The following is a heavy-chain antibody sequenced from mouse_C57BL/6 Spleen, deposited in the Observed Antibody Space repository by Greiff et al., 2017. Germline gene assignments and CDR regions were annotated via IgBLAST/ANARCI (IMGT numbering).Heavy chain of an antibody. Sequence: EVKLVESGGGLVKPGGSLKLSCAASGFTFSSYTMSWVRQTPEKRLEWVATISGGGGNTYYPDSVKGRFTISRDNAKNTLYLQMSRLRSADTALYYCARQGTGTFDYWGQGTTLTVSS. J-gene: IGHJ2*01. CDR2: ISGGGGNT. CDR3: ARQGTGTFDY. V-gene: IGHV5-9*01. CDR1: GFTFSSYT. D-gene: IGHD4-1*01.